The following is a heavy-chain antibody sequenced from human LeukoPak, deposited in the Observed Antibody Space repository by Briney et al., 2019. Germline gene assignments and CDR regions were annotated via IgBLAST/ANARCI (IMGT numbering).Heavy chain of an antibody. CDR2: MNDGGTI. CDR1: GGLFNIYS. V-gene: IGHV4-34*01. CDR3: ARHWNYGRNYYLDV. J-gene: IGHJ6*03. Sequence: PSETLSLTSAVYGGLFNIYSWSGSRQSPEKGLEWIGEMNDGGTINYNPSLLSRVTISLDRSKNQFSLKLTSVTTADTAVYYCARHWNYGRNYYLDVWGNGATVSVSS. D-gene: IGHD1-7*01.